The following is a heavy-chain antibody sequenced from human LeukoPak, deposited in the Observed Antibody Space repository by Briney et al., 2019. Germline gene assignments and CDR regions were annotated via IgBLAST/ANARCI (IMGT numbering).Heavy chain of an antibody. CDR3: ARNRPAGYDYDYGFELQH. CDR1: GFSFSNYG. V-gene: IGHV3-23*01. J-gene: IGHJ1*01. Sequence: PGGSLRLSCAASGFSFSNYGMTWVRQAPGKGLEWVSGISRSVVSTYSPASVKGRFTISRDNSDNTQFMQINSLRADDTAVYYCARNRPAGYDYDYGFELQHWGQGTLVTVSS. CDR2: ISRSVVST. D-gene: IGHD4/OR15-4a*01.